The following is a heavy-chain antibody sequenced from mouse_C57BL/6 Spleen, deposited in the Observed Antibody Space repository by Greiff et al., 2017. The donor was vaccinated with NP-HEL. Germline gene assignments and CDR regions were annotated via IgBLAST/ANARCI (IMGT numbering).Heavy chain of an antibody. J-gene: IGHJ1*03. D-gene: IGHD2-2*01. CDR3: ARDGYDVDWYFDV. V-gene: IGHV3-6*01. Sequence: EVKLMESGPGLVKPSQSLSLTCSVTGYSITSGYYWNWIRQFPGNKLEWMGYISYDGSNNYNPSLKNRISITRDTSKNQFFLKLNSVTTEDTATYYCARDGYDVDWYFDVWGTGTTVTVSS. CDR1: GYSITSGYY. CDR2: ISYDGSN.